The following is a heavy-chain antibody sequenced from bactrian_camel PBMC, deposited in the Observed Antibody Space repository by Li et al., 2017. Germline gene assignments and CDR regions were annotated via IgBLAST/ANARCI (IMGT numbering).Heavy chain of an antibody. CDR2: IQGDGRT. CDR3: VADQDPFGRRAADDVCAALPVYRY. V-gene: IGHV3S55*01. D-gene: IGHD7*01. CDR1: GFTEDVSD. J-gene: IGHJ4*01. Sequence: HVQLVESGGDSVQAGGSLRLTCIASGFTEDVSDVSWYRQTPGNVCELVSSIQGDGRTYYSPSVKGRFTISQDNPKNTMYLQMDNLKPEDTAVYYCVADQDPFGRRAADDVCAALPVYRYSGQGTQVTVS.